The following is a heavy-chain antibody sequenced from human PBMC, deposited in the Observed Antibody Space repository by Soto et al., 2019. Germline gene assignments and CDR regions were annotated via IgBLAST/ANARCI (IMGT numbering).Heavy chain of an antibody. V-gene: IGHV3-9*01. CDR1: GFTFDDYA. J-gene: IGHJ3*02. D-gene: IGHD6-6*01. Sequence: SLRLSCAAAGFTFDDYAMHWVRQAPGKGLEWVSGISWNSGSIGYADSVKGRFTISRDNAKNSLYLQMNSLRAEDTALYYCAKDISPYSSSSPGAFDIWGQETMVTVSS. CDR2: ISWNSGSI. CDR3: AKDISPYSSSSPGAFDI.